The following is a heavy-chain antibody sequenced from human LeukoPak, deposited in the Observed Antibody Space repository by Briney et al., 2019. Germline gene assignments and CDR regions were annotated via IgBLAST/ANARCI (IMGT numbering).Heavy chain of an antibody. CDR1: GGSFSGYY. Sequence: SETLSLTCAVYGGSFSGYYWSWIRQPPGKGLEWIGEINHSGSTNYNPSLKSRVTISVDMSKNQFSLKLSSVTAADTAVYYCARGQFDTAMVLLNFDYWGQGTLVTVSS. J-gene: IGHJ4*02. CDR3: ARGQFDTAMVLLNFDY. D-gene: IGHD5-18*01. CDR2: INHSGST. V-gene: IGHV4-34*01.